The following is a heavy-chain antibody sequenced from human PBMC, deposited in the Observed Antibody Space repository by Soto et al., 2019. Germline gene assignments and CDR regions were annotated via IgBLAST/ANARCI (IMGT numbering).Heavy chain of an antibody. CDR3: AKDPYPVVVVPAANGMDV. CDR2: MSGSGGTR. J-gene: IGHJ6*02. Sequence: PGGSLRLSCAASGLTFSRYAMNWVRQAPGQGLEWVSVMSGSGGTRYYADSVKGRFTISRDNSKSILYLQMNSLRADDTAVYYCAKDPYPVVVVPAANGMDVWGQGTTVTVSS. CDR1: GLTFSRYA. V-gene: IGHV3-23*01. D-gene: IGHD2-2*01.